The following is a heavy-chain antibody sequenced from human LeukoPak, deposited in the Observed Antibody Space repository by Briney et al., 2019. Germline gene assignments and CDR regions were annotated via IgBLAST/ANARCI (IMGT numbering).Heavy chain of an antibody. CDR2: FDPEDGKT. V-gene: IGHV1-24*01. CDR3: YAGFSWYGVDY. Sequence: ASVKVSCKVSGYTLTELSMFWVRQAPGKGLEWMGSFDPEDGKTVYAQKFQGRVTMTEDTSTDTAYMELSSLRTEDTAVYYCYAGFSWYGVDYWGQGTLVTVSS. J-gene: IGHJ4*02. CDR1: GYTLTELS. D-gene: IGHD6-13*01.